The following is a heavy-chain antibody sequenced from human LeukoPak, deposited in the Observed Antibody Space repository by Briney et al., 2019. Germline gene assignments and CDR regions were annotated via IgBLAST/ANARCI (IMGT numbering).Heavy chain of an antibody. Sequence: GGSLRLSCAASGFTFNSFNWVRQAPGKGLEWVSYISSTSSTIYYADSVKGRFTISRDNAKNSLYLQMNSLRAEDTAVYYCVRPWGLWGQGTLVTVSS. D-gene: IGHD3-16*01. CDR3: VRPWGL. CDR1: GFTFNSF. J-gene: IGHJ4*02. CDR2: ISSTSSTI. V-gene: IGHV3-48*01.